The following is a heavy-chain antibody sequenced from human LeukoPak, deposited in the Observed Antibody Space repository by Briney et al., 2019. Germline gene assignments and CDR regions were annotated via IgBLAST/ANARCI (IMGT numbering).Heavy chain of an antibody. Sequence: GGSLRLSCAASGFTFINYWMTWIRQAPGKGLEWVANINQEGNDKYYVDSVKGRFTISRDNTKNSLFLQMNSLRAEDTAVYYCVVARTRGDHWGQGTLVTVSS. CDR2: INQEGNDK. V-gene: IGHV3-7*03. D-gene: IGHD2-15*01. CDR3: VVARTRGDH. CDR1: GFTFINYW. J-gene: IGHJ4*02.